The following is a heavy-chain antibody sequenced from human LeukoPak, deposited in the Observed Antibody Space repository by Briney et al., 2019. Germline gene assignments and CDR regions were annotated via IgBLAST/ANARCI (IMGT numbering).Heavy chain of an antibody. D-gene: IGHD6-19*01. Sequence: GGSLRLSCGASGFSFNNAWMSWVRQAPGKGLEWVSSISSSSSYIYYADSVKGRFTISRDNAKNSLYLQMNSLRAEDTAVYYCASSTTYSSGPWRWGQGTLVTVSS. CDR3: ASSTTYSSGPWR. J-gene: IGHJ4*02. V-gene: IGHV3-21*01. CDR2: ISSSSSYI. CDR1: GFSFNNAW.